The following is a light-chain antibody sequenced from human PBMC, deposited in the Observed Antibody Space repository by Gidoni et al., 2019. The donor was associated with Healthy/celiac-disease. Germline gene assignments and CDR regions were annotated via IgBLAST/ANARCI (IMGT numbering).Light chain of an antibody. CDR1: QSVSSY. CDR3: QQRSNWPET. Sequence: EIVLTQSPATLSLSPGERATLSCRASQSVSSYLAWYQQKPGQAPRLLIYDASNRATGIPARFSGSGSGTDFTRTISSLEPEDFAVYYWQQRSNWPETFGQGTKVEIK. J-gene: IGKJ1*01. CDR2: DAS. V-gene: IGKV3-11*01.